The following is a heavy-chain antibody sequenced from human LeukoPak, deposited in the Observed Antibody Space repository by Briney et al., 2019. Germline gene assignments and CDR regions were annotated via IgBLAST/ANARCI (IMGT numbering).Heavy chain of an antibody. V-gene: IGHV1-46*01. D-gene: IGHD5-12*01. CDR3: ARDSSRGWLTVDY. Sequence: PMASVTVSCKASGYTFSSHYMHWVRQAPGQGLEWMGVISPSGDATLYAQKFQGRVTMTRDTSTSTLYMDLNSLRSEDTAVYFCARDSSRGWLTVDYWGQGTLVTVSS. CDR1: GYTFSSHY. CDR2: ISPSGDAT. J-gene: IGHJ4*02.